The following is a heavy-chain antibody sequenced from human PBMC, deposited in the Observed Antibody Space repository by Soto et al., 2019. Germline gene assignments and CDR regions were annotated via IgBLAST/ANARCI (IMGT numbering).Heavy chain of an antibody. CDR3: GKGSFGFDY. CDR1: GVTFTSYA. CDR2: ISKSGDST. V-gene: IGHV3-23*01. J-gene: IGHJ4*02. D-gene: IGHD3-10*01. Sequence: EVQLLESGGGLVQPGGSLRLSCAASGVTFTSYAMTWVRQVPGEGLQWVSSISKSGDSTYYADSVKGRFTTSRDNSKNTLYLQMISLRAEDTAIYYWGKGSFGFDYWGQGTLVTVSS.